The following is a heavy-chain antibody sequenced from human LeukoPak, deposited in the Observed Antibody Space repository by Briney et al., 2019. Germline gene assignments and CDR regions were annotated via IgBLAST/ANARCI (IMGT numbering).Heavy chain of an antibody. CDR3: ARSGQQLGEEDAFDI. J-gene: IGHJ3*02. CDR1: GLTFSSNW. CDR2: IKQDGSEK. D-gene: IGHD6-13*01. V-gene: IGHV3-7*02. Sequence: GGSLRLSCEASGLTFSSNWMGWVRQAPGKGLEWVASIKQDGSEKYYVDSVKGRFTISRDNAKKSLYLQMNRLRAEDTAVYYCARSGQQLGEEDAFDIWGQGTKVTVSS.